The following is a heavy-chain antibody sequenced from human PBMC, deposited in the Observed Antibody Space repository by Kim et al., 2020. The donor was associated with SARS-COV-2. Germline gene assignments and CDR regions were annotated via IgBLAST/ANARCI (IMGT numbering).Heavy chain of an antibody. J-gene: IGHJ4*02. V-gene: IGHV3-30*03. Sequence: RKTYNTDTWKSRFTISGDHSKNTLYMQLNSLRVEDTAVYYCARYGDGFDYWGQGTLVTVSS. D-gene: IGHD4-17*01. CDR3: ARYGDGFDY. CDR2: RKT.